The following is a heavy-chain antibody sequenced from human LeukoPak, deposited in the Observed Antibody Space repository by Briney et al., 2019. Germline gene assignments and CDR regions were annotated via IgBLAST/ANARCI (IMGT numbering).Heavy chain of an antibody. CDR2: IYYCGST. J-gene: IGHJ5*02. CDR1: GGSISSSSYY. D-gene: IGHD3-10*01. CDR3: ARLLWFGAKPTRFDP. V-gene: IGHV4-39*07. Sequence: PSETLSLTCTVSGGSISSSSYYWGWIRQPPGKGLEWIGSIYYCGSTYYNPSLKSRVTISVDTSKNQFSLKLSSVTAADTAVYYCARLLWFGAKPTRFDPWGQGTLVTVSS.